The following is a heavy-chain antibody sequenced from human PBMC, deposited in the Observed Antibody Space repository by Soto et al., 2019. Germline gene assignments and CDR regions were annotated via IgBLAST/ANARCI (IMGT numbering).Heavy chain of an antibody. V-gene: IGHV4-39*01. CDR1: GGSTSSGSYY. CDR2: IYYSGST. Sequence: SETLSFTCTVSGGSTSSGSYYWGRIRQPPGKGLEWIGSIYYSGSTYYNPSLKSRVTISVDTSKNQFSLKLSSVTAADTAVYYCATIPATTILTDYWGQGTLVTVS. CDR3: ATIPATTILTDY. D-gene: IGHD2-2*02. J-gene: IGHJ4*02.